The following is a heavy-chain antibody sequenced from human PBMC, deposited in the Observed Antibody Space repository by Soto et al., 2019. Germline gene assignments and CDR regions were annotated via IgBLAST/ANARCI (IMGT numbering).Heavy chain of an antibody. Sequence: ASVKVPCKASGYTFTSYYMHWVRQAPGQGLEWMGIINPSGGSTSYAQKFQGRVTMTRDTSTSTVYMELSSLRSEDTAVYYCARARGTNHAFDIWGQGTMVTVSS. J-gene: IGHJ3*02. CDR3: ARARGTNHAFDI. V-gene: IGHV1-46*01. CDR2: INPSGGST. CDR1: GYTFTSYY.